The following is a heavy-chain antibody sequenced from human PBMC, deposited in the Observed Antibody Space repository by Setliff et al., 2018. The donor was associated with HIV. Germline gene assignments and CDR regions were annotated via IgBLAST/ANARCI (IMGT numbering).Heavy chain of an antibody. V-gene: IGHV1-3*04. D-gene: IGHD2-2*01. CDR3: ARWWAAAGCYPAIYHFDS. CDR2: IDTDNGYR. CDR1: AYTFSEYA. Sequence: GASVKVSCKTSAYTFSEYAIHWVRQAPGQRLEGMGRIDTDNGYRRYSPKLQGRVTITKDTSANTAYMELRGLRSEDTAVYYCARWWAAAGCYPAIYHFDSWGQGTLVTVSS. J-gene: IGHJ4*02.